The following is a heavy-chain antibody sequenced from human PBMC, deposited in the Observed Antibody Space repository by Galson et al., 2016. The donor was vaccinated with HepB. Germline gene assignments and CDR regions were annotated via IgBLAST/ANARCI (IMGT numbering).Heavy chain of an antibody. Sequence: SVKVSCKASGYRFHTYGISWVRQAPGQGLEWLGWISANSGNTNYAQKFQDRVTMTRDTSASTVYMDLRSLRSDHPAVYYCARDVQFRFVFCGQGTLVTVSS. D-gene: IGHD5-24*01. V-gene: IGHV1-18*04. CDR3: ARDVQFRFVF. J-gene: IGHJ4*02. CDR1: GYRFHTYG. CDR2: ISANSGNT.